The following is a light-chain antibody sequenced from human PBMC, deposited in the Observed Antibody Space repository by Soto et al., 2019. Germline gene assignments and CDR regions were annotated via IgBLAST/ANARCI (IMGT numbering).Light chain of an antibody. J-gene: IGLJ1*01. CDR3: QSYDRRLSGYV. CDR2: SNN. CDR1: SSTFGINT. Sequence: QSVLTLPPSASGTPGQRVTISCSRSSSTFGINTVSWYQQLPGAAPKLLIYSNNQRPSGVPDRFSGSMSGTSASLAISGLQAEDEADYYCQSYDRRLSGYVFGTGTKLTVL. V-gene: IGLV1-44*01.